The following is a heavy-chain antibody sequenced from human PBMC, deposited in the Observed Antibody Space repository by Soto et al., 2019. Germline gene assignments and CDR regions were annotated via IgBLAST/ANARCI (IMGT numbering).Heavy chain of an antibody. Sequence: QITLKESGPTLVRPTQTLTLTCTFSGFSLSTTGVGVGWIRQPPGKALEWLALIYWDDDKRYSPSPKSRLTITKDTSKNEVILTMTNMDPVDTATYYCAQRLRYYGLGRERANYLDPWGQGTLVTVSS. J-gene: IGHJ5*02. CDR1: GFSLSTTGVG. CDR2: IYWDDDK. D-gene: IGHD3-10*01. V-gene: IGHV2-5*02. CDR3: AQRLRYYGLGRERANYLDP.